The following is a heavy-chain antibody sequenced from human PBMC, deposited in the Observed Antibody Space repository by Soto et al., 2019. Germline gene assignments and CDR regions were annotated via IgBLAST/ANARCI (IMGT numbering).Heavy chain of an antibody. V-gene: IGHV1-69*01. Sequence: QVQLVQSGAEVKKPGSSVKVSCKASGGTFSNYAITWVRQAPGQGLEWMGGIIPIFDTTNYAQNFQGRVTITADESTSTAYMELSSLRSEETAVYYCARGPITLVRGIIIGGYDYWGQGTLVTVSS. CDR3: ARGPITLVRGIIIGGYDY. CDR1: GGTFSNYA. CDR2: IIPIFDTT. D-gene: IGHD3-10*01. J-gene: IGHJ4*02.